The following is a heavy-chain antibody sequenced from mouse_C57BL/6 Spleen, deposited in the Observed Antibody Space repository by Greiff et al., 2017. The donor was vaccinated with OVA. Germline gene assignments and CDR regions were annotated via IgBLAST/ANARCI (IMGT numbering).Heavy chain of an antibody. CDR2: IDPANGNT. J-gene: IGHJ3*01. Sequence: VQLQQSVAELVRPGASVKLSCTASGFNINNTYMHWVKQRPEQGLEWIGRIDPANGNTKYTPKFQGKATITADTPSNTAYLQLSSLTSEDAAIYYCARGGSDHAYWGQGTLVTVSA. V-gene: IGHV14-3*01. CDR3: ARGGSDHAY. D-gene: IGHD3-1*01. CDR1: GFNINNTY.